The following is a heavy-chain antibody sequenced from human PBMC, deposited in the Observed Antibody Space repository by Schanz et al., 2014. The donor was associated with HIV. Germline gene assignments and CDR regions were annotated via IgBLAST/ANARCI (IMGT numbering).Heavy chain of an antibody. Sequence: QVQLQQWGAGLLKPSETLSLTCAVNGGSFSGYYWSWIRQSPGKGLEWIGEINHSGSTNYNPSLKSRVTMSMDMSKNQFSLNRTSVTAADTAVYFCARGDFGGSSVDYWGHGNMVTVSS. D-gene: IGHD4-17*01. CDR2: INHSGST. V-gene: IGHV4-34*01. CDR3: ARGDFGGSSVDY. J-gene: IGHJ4*01. CDR1: GGSFSGYY.